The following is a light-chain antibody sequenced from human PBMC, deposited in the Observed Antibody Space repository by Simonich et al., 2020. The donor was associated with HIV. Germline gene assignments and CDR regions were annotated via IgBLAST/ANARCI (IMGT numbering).Light chain of an antibody. J-gene: IGKJ2*01. CDR3: QQSYSTPYT. Sequence: DIQMTHSPSSLSASVGKRDTVTFRASQTSSNYLNWYQQKPEKAPQLLIYGASILQSGVPSRFSGRRSGTDFTLAISNLQPEDFATYYCQQSYSTPYTFGQGTKVEIK. CDR2: GAS. CDR1: QTSSNY. V-gene: IGKV1-39*01.